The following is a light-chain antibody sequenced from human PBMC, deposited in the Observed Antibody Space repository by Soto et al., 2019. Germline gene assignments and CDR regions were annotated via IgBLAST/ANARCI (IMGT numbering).Light chain of an antibody. CDR1: QSISSC. CDR2: AAS. CDR3: KQSYSTPIT. V-gene: IGKV1-39*01. Sequence: DIQMTQSRSSLSASVGDRVTITCWRSQSISSCLNWYQQKPGKAPKLLIYAASSLQSGVPSRFSGTGSGTDFTLTISNLQPGDFATYYCKQSYSTPITFGQGTRLEIK. J-gene: IGKJ5*01.